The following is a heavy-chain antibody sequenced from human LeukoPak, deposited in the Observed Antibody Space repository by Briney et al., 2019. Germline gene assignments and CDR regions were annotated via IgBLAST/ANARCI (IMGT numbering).Heavy chain of an antibody. D-gene: IGHD3-10*01. J-gene: IGHJ5*02. V-gene: IGHV4-59*01. CDR2: IHYTGST. CDR1: GGSISRYY. CDR3: ARGGYYGSGNDFRFDP. Sequence: SETLSLTCTVSGGSISRYYWSWTRQSPGKGLECLGYIHYTGSTNYNPSLKSRVTISVETSKNQFSLKLKSVTAADTAVYYCARGGYYGSGNDFRFDPWGQGTLVTVSS.